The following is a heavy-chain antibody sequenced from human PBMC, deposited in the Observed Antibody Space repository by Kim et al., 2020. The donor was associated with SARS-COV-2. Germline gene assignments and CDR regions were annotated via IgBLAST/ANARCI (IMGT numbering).Heavy chain of an antibody. CDR2: INGYNGKT. CDR1: GYTISSYG. Sequence: ASVKVSCKASGYTISSYGIGWVRQPPGQGLEWVGWINGYNGKTDYGQKFQGRVTMTTDTSTNTAYMELRSLRSDDTAVYFCARNYGSGSYYTHWGQGTLVTVSS. J-gene: IGHJ4*02. D-gene: IGHD3-10*01. V-gene: IGHV1-18*01. CDR3: ARNYGSGSYYTH.